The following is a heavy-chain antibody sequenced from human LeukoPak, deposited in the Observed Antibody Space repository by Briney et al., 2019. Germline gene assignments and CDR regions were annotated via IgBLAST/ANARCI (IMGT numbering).Heavy chain of an antibody. J-gene: IGHJ4*02. Sequence: GRSLRLSCAASGFTFDDYAMHWVRQAPGKGLEWVSGISWNSGSIGYADSVKGRFTISRDNAKNSLYLRMNSLRAEDTALYYCAKGRDYYGSGTYCFDYWGQGTLVTVSS. D-gene: IGHD3-10*01. V-gene: IGHV3-9*01. CDR2: ISWNSGSI. CDR3: AKGRDYYGSGTYCFDY. CDR1: GFTFDDYA.